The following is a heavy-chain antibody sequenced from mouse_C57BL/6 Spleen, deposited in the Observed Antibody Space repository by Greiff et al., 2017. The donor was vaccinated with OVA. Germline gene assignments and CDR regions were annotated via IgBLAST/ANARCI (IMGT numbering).Heavy chain of an antibody. CDR3: ARYHYYGSSPWYFDV. D-gene: IGHD1-1*01. V-gene: IGHV7-3*01. J-gene: IGHJ1*03. Sequence: EVNLVESGGGLVQPGGSLSLSCAASGFTFTDYYMSWVRQPPGKALEWLGFIRNKANGYTTEYSASVKGRFTISRDNSQSILYLQMNALRAEDSATYYCARYHYYGSSPWYFDVWGTGTTVTVSS. CDR1: GFTFTDYY. CDR2: IRNKANGYTT.